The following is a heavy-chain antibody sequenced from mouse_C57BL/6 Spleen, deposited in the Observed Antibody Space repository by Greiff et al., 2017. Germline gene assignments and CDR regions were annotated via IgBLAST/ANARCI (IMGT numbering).Heavy chain of an antibody. CDR3: ARRVDYDTGYAMDY. V-gene: IGHV1-22*01. J-gene: IGHJ4*01. CDR1: GYTFTDYN. D-gene: IGHD2-4*01. CDR2: INPNNGGT. Sequence: VQLQQSGPELVKPGASVKMSCKASGYTFTDYNMHWVKQSHGKSLEWIGYINPNNGGTSYNQKFKGKATLTVNKSSSTAYMELRSLTSEESAVYYCARRVDYDTGYAMDYWGQGTSVTVSS.